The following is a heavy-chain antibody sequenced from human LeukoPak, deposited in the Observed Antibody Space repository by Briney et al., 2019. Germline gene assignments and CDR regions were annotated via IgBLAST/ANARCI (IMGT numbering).Heavy chain of an antibody. CDR3: AKVPYYDFWSGYYTGYYFDY. V-gene: IGHV3-23*01. CDR2: ISGSGGST. CDR1: GFTFRRDA. Sequence: GGYLRLSCAASGFTFRRDAMSRGGQAPGKGVEWGSAISGSGGSTYYADSVKGRFTISREKSKKRMYLQMNSLRAEDTAVYYCAKVPYYDFWSGYYTGYYFDYWGQGTLVTVSS. J-gene: IGHJ4*02. D-gene: IGHD3-3*01.